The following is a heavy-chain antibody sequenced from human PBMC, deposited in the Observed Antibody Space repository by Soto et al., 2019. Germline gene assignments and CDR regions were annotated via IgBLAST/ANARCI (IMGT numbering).Heavy chain of an antibody. D-gene: IGHD3-3*01. Sequence: ASVNVSCKAFGYTFTSYDINWARQANGQGPEWMGWISPNRGNTGYAQKFQGRVTMTRDTSISTAYMELSSLRSDDTAVYFCFRVYDFWSGDSNAFDYWGQGTLVTVSS. CDR3: FRVYDFWSGDSNAFDY. CDR1: GYTFTSYD. J-gene: IGHJ4*02. V-gene: IGHV1-8*01. CDR2: ISPNRGNT.